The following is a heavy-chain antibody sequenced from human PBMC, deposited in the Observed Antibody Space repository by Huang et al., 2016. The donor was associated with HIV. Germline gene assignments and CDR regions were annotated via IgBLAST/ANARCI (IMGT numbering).Heavy chain of an antibody. CDR3: AKNPSITAVDSDYYYYYMDV. CDR1: GLTFRNHW. J-gene: IGHJ6*03. Sequence: EVQLVESGGGLVQPGGSLRLSCAASGLTFRNHWRNWVRQAPGKGLEWGSRIKSDGGYTRHADHVKCRFTISRDNAQNTVHLHMNRLRAEDTAVYFCAKNPSITAVDSDYYYYYMDVWGKGTTVTVS. D-gene: IGHD6-13*01. CDR2: IKSDGGYT. V-gene: IGHV3-74*01.